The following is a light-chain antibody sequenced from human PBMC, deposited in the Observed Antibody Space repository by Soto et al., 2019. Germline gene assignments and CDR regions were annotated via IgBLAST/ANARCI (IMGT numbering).Light chain of an antibody. V-gene: IGKV3-20*01. CDR1: QSVTSTY. CDR3: QQYGSSLYT. CDR2: GAS. Sequence: EIVLTQSPGSLSSSPGERATLSCRASQSVTSTYVAWYQQKSDQAPRLLIYGASTRATGIPNRFSGSGSGTYFTLTSSRLEPEDFAVYYCQQYGSSLYTFGQGTKLEIK. J-gene: IGKJ2*01.